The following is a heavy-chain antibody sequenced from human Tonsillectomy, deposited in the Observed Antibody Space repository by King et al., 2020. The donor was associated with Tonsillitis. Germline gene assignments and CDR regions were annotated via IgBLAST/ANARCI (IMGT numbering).Heavy chain of an antibody. CDR1: GLTFSRYW. Sequence: DVQLVESGGGLVQPGGSLRLSCAASGLTFSRYWMHWVRQAPGKGLVWVSRIKSDGSSTTYADSVKGRFTISRDNAKNTLYLQMNSLRVEDTAVYYCARNYYYGSGSYYGLSDAFDIWGQGTMVTVSS. CDR3: ARNYYYGSGSYYGLSDAFDI. V-gene: IGHV3-74*03. J-gene: IGHJ3*02. CDR2: IKSDGSST. D-gene: IGHD3-10*01.